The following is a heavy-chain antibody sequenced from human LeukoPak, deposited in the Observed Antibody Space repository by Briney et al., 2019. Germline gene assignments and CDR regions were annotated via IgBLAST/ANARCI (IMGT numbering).Heavy chain of an antibody. V-gene: IGHV1-69*04. CDR2: IIPIFGIA. J-gene: IGHJ4*02. Sequence: GASVKVSCKASGGTFSSYAISWVRQAPGQGVEWMGRIIPIFGIANYAQKFQGRVTITADKSTSTAYMELSSLRSEDTAVYYCARWDGDYRRLDYWGQGTLVTVSS. CDR1: GGTFSSYA. CDR3: ARWDGDYRRLDY. D-gene: IGHD4-17*01.